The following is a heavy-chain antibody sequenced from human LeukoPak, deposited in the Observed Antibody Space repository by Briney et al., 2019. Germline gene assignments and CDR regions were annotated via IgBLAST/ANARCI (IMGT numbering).Heavy chain of an antibody. D-gene: IGHD6-13*01. CDR2: FDPEDGET. CDR1: GYTLTELS. V-gene: IGHV1-24*01. J-gene: IGHJ4*02. Sequence: GASVKVSRKVSGYTLTELSMHWVRQAPGKGLEWMGGFDPEDGETIYAQKFQGRVTMTEDTSTDTAYMELSSLRSEDTAVYYCARDGPSCDGSSWCYGFDYWGQGTLVTVSS. CDR3: ARDGPSCDGSSWCYGFDY.